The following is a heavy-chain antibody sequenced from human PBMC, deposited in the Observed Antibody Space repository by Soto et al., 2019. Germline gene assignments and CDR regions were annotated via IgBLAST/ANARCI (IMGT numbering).Heavy chain of an antibody. Sequence: EVHLVESGGGLVKPGGSLRLTCAGSGFSFSDYTMNWVRQAPGKGLEWVSSISRGSDYIFYADTVKGRFTISRDNARNSLYLQMSSLRAEDTAVYYCAKDSGCVNNACAYDPWGRGTLVSVSS. CDR1: GFSFSDYT. J-gene: IGHJ5*02. D-gene: IGHD1-20*01. CDR3: AKDSGCVNNACAYDP. CDR2: ISRGSDYI. V-gene: IGHV3-21*01.